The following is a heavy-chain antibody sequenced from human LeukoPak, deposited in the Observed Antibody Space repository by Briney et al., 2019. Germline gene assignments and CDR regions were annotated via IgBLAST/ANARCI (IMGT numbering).Heavy chain of an antibody. V-gene: IGHV1-69*04. J-gene: IGHJ5*02. CDR3: ARELNTMILRFDP. D-gene: IGHD3-22*01. CDR1: GGTFSSYA. CDR2: IIPILGIA. Sequence: SVKVSCKASGGTFSSYAISWVRQAPGQGLEWMGRIIPILGIANYAQKFQGRVTITADKSTSTAYMELSSPRSEDTAVYYCARELNTMILRFDPWGQGTLVTVSS.